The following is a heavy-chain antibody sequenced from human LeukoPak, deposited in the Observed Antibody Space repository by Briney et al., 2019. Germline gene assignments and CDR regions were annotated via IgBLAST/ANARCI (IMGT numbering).Heavy chain of an antibody. D-gene: IGHD3-10*01. V-gene: IGHV4-39*01. CDR1: GGSISSSSYY. CDR2: IYYSGST. CDR3: ARQPPYYYGSGSAKN. J-gene: IGHJ4*02. Sequence: SETLSLTCTVSGGSISSSSYYWGWIRQPPGKGLEWIGSIYYSGSTYYNPSLKSRVTISVDTSKNQFSLKLSSVTAADTAVYYCARQPPYYYGSGSAKNWGQGTLVTVSS.